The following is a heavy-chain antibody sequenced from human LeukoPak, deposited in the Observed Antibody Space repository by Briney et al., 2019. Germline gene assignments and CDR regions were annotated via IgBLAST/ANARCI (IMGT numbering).Heavy chain of an antibody. CDR1: GFTFSSHA. D-gene: IGHD2-2*02. CDR2: IYSGGST. Sequence: GGSLRLSCAASGFTFSSHAMSWVRQAPGKGLEWVSVIYSGGSTYYADSVKGRFTISRDNSKNTLYLQMNSLRAEDTAVYYCARVITRYCSSTSCNTFDYWGQGTLVTVSS. CDR3: ARVITRYCSSTSCNTFDY. J-gene: IGHJ4*02. V-gene: IGHV3-66*01.